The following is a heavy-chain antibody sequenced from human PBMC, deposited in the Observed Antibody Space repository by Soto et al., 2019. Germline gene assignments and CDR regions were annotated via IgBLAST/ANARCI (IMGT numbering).Heavy chain of an antibody. D-gene: IGHD1-20*01. CDR1: GGSFSGYY. CDR3: ARRITRTWFDP. J-gene: IGHJ5*02. Sequence: PSETLSLTCAVYGGSFSGYYWSWIRQPPGKGLEWIGEINHSGSTNYNPSLKSRVTISVDTSKNQFSLKLSSVTAADTAVYYCARRITRTWFDPWGQGTLVTVSS. CDR2: INHSGST. V-gene: IGHV4-34*01.